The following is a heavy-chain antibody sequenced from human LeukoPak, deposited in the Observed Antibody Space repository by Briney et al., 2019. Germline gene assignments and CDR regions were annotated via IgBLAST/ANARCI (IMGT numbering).Heavy chain of an antibody. CDR3: ARGLYGSGSYRPV. D-gene: IGHD3-10*01. V-gene: IGHV3-21*01. Sequence: PGRSLRLSCTASGFTFSSYGMNWVRQAPGKGLEWVSSISSSSSYIYYADSVKGRFTISRDNAKNSLYLQMNSLRAEDTAVYYCARGLYGSGSYRPVWGQGTTVTVSS. CDR1: GFTFSSYG. CDR2: ISSSSSYI. J-gene: IGHJ6*02.